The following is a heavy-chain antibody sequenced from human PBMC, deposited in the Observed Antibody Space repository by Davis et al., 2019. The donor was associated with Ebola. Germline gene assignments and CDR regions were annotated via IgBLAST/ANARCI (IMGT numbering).Heavy chain of an antibody. CDR3: ARGTAAANIKYNWFDP. J-gene: IGHJ5*02. V-gene: IGHV3-23*01. CDR1: GFTFSSYA. CDR2: ISGSGGST. Sequence: GESLKISCAASGFTFSSYAMSWVRQAPGKGLEWVSAISGSGGSTYYADSVKGRFTISRDNSKNTLYLQMNSLRAEDTAVYYCARGTAAANIKYNWFDPWGQGTLVTVSS. D-gene: IGHD6-13*01.